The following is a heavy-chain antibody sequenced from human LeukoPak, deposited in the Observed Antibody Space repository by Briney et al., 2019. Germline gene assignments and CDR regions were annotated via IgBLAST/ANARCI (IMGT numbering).Heavy chain of an antibody. CDR3: AREHTDHRIRLLDF. Sequence: ASVRVSCEASVYTFTAYYMHWVRQAPGQGLEWMGWINPNRGDTKYAQNFQGRVTMTRDTSISTAYMELKRLRSDDTAVDYCAREHTDHRIRLLDFWGQGTLVTVSS. CDR2: INPNRGDT. J-gene: IGHJ4*02. D-gene: IGHD3-16*01. V-gene: IGHV1-2*02. CDR1: VYTFTAYY.